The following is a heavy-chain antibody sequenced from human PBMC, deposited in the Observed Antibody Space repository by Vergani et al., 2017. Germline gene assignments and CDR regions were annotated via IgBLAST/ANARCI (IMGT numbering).Heavy chain of an antibody. D-gene: IGHD6-19*01. J-gene: IGHJ4*02. V-gene: IGHV3-23*01. CDR2: ISGSGGST. Sequence: EVQLLESGGGLVQPGGSLRLSCAASGFTFSSYAMSWVRQAPGKGLEWVSAISGSGGSTYYADSVKGRFTISIDNSKNTLYLQMNSLRAEDTAVDYCAKDGAVAGTEYCDYWGQGTLVTVSS. CDR1: GFTFSSYA. CDR3: AKDGAVAGTEYCDY.